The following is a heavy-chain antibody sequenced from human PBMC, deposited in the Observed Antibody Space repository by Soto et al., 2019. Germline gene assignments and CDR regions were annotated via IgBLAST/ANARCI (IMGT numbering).Heavy chain of an antibody. Sequence: ERLSITGTVPGACIIPHYWSWIRQPPGKGLEWIGYIYYSGSTNYNPSLKSRVTMSVNTSKNQFSLRLSSVSAADTAIYYCARDYGYAFDYWGQGTLVTVSS. D-gene: IGHD5-18*01. CDR2: IYYSGST. J-gene: IGHJ4*02. CDR3: ARDYGYAFDY. CDR1: GACIIPHY. V-gene: IGHV4-59*11.